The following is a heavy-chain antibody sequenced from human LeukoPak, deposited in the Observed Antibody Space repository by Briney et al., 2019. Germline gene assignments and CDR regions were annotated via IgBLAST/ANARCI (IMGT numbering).Heavy chain of an antibody. CDR3: AREVAVAGPFDY. V-gene: IGHV6-1*01. D-gene: IGHD6-19*01. Sequence: SQTLSLTCAISGDSVSSNSAGWNWIRQSPSRGLEWLGRTYYRSSWYNDYALSVKSRISIDPDTSKNQFSLQLNSVTPEDTAVYYCAREVAVAGPFDYWGQGILVSVSS. CDR2: TYYRSSWYN. J-gene: IGHJ4*02. CDR1: GDSVSSNSAG.